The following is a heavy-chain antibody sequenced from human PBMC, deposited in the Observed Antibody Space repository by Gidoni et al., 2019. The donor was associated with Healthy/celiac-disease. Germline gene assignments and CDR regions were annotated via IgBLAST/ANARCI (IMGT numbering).Heavy chain of an antibody. J-gene: IGHJ6*02. Sequence: QVQLVESGGGVVQPGRSLRRSCAASGFPFSSYGMPWVRQAPGKGLEWVAVIWYDGSNKYYADSVKGRFTISRDNSKNTLYLQMNSLRAEDTAVYYCARGDKQLWLRMGAWFYGMDVWGQGTTVTVSS. D-gene: IGHD5-18*01. V-gene: IGHV3-33*01. CDR1: GFPFSSYG. CDR3: ARGDKQLWLRMGAWFYGMDV. CDR2: IWYDGSNK.